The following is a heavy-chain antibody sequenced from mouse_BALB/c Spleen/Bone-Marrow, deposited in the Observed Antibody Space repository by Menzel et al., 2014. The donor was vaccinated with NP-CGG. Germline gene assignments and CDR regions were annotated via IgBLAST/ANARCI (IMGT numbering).Heavy chain of an antibody. CDR3: ARFGNYEGFVY. J-gene: IGHJ3*01. CDR2: IHPSDSET. CDR1: GYSFTNYW. D-gene: IGHD2-1*01. V-gene: IGHV1-74*01. Sequence: QVQLKQSGAELVRPGASVKLSCKASGYSFTNYWMNWVKQRPGQGLEWIGMIHPSDSETRLNQKFKDKATSSVDKSSSTAYMQLSSPTSEDSAVYYCARFGNYEGFVYWGQGTLVTVSA.